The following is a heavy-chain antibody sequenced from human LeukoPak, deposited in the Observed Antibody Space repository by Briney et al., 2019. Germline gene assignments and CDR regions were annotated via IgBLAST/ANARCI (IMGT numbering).Heavy chain of an antibody. D-gene: IGHD2-15*01. J-gene: IGHJ1*01. Sequence: GGSLRLSCAASGFTFSSYSMNWVRQAPGKGLEWVSYISSSSSTKYYADSVKGRFTISRDNAKNSLYLQMNSLRDEDTAVYYCGRDSSDIRSLIAHWGQGTLVNVCS. CDR1: GFTFSSYS. CDR2: ISSSSSTK. V-gene: IGHV3-48*02. CDR3: GRDSSDIRSLIAH.